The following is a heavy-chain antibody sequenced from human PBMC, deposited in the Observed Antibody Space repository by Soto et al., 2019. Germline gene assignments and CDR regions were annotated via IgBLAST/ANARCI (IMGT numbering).Heavy chain of an antibody. CDR2: INAGNGNT. CDR3: ARGGFDYIWGSYRTDAFDI. Sequence: QVQLVQSGAEVKKPGASVKVSCKASGYTFTSYAMHWVRQAPGQRLEWMGWINAGNGNTKYSQKFQGRVTITRDTSASTAYMELSSLRSEDTAVYYCARGGFDYIWGSYRTDAFDIWGQGTMVTVSS. J-gene: IGHJ3*02. D-gene: IGHD3-16*02. V-gene: IGHV1-3*01. CDR1: GYTFTSYA.